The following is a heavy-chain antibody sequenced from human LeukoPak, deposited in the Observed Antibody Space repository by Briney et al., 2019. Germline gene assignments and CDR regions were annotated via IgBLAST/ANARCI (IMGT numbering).Heavy chain of an antibody. D-gene: IGHD6-13*01. CDR3: TTASSSWYSPWDYFDY. CDR2: IKSKTDGGTT. CDR1: GFTFSNAW. V-gene: IGHV3-15*01. Sequence: GGSLGLSCAASGFTFSNAWMSWVRQAPGKGLEWVGRIKSKTDGGTTDYAAPVKGRFTISRDDSKNTLYLQMNSLKTEDTAVYYCTTASSSWYSPWDYFDYWGQGTLVTVSS. J-gene: IGHJ4*02.